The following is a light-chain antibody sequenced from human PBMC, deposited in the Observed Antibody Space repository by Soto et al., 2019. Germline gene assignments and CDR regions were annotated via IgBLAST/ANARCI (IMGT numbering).Light chain of an antibody. V-gene: IGLV2-14*01. CDR3: SSYTSGSTWV. J-gene: IGLJ3*02. CDR1: SSDVGGYNY. Sequence: QSVLTQRASVSGSPGQSITISCTGTSSDVGGYNYVSWYQQHPGKAPKLMIYEVSNRPSGVSNRFSGSKSGNTASLTISGLQAEDEADYYCSSYTSGSTWVFGGGTKLTVL. CDR2: EVS.